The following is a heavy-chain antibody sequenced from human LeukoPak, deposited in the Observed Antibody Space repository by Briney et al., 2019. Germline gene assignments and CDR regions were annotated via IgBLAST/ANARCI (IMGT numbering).Heavy chain of an antibody. Sequence: GGSLRLSCAASGFTVSSNYMSWVRQAPGKGLEWVSSISSSSSYIYYADSVKGRFTISRDNAKNSLYLQMNSLRAEDTAVYYCARDKDYYGSGSRNAFDIWGQGTMVTVSS. D-gene: IGHD3-10*01. V-gene: IGHV3-21*01. CDR2: ISSSSSYI. CDR1: GFTVSSNY. J-gene: IGHJ3*02. CDR3: ARDKDYYGSGSRNAFDI.